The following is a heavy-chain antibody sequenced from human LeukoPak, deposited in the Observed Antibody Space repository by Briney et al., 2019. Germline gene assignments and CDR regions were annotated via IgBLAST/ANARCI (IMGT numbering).Heavy chain of an antibody. CDR2: IRNDGSSD. CDR3: EKDPRGGYGSGSPRD. V-gene: IGHV3-30*02. J-gene: IGHJ4*02. Sequence: PGGSLRLSCAASGVTFSTYGMHWVRQTPGKGLGWVAFIRNDGSSDYYADSVRRRFTISRDNSKNALYLQMNNLRTDDTAVYYCEKDPRGGYGSGSPRDWGQGTPVTVCS. D-gene: IGHD3-10*01. CDR1: GVTFSTYG.